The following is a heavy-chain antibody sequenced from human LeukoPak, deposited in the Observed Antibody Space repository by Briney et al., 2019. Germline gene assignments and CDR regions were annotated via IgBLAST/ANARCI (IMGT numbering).Heavy chain of an antibody. Sequence: GESLQISCKASGYTFTHQWIGWVRQKSGSGLEWMGIIYPRDSDTRYGPSFQGHVTISADTSINTAYLEWSRLEASDTAIYYCARHSDVIGAIWGQGTLVTVSS. CDR1: GYTFTHQW. V-gene: IGHV5-51*01. J-gene: IGHJ4*02. D-gene: IGHD3-10*01. CDR2: IYPRDSDT. CDR3: ARHSDVIGAI.